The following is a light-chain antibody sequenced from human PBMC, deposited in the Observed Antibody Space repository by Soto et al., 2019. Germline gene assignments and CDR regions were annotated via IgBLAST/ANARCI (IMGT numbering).Light chain of an antibody. J-gene: IGKJ1*01. Sequence: EIVLTQSPGTLSLSPGERATVSCRASQSVSSSYLAWFQQRPGQAPRLLIYGASNRATGIPDRFSGSGSGTDFTLTISRLEPEDFAVYYCQQYNYWPPTFGQGTKVDIK. CDR2: GAS. CDR1: QSVSSSY. V-gene: IGKV3-20*01. CDR3: QQYNYWPPT.